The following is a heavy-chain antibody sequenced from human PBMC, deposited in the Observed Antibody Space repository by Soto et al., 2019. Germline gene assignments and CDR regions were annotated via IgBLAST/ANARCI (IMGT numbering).Heavy chain of an antibody. D-gene: IGHD3-16*02. J-gene: IGHJ5*02. Sequence: QVQLQESGPGLVKPSQTLSLTCSLSGGSINSDEFYWTWIRQSPRKGLEWIGNIYSSGRTHYNPSLMRRINISLDTSNNLLSLRLSSVTAADTAVYYCARMGLHLGELSRNWFDPWGRGTLVTVSS. CDR2: IYSSGRT. CDR3: ARMGLHLGELSRNWFDP. V-gene: IGHV4-31*03. CDR1: GGSINSDEFY.